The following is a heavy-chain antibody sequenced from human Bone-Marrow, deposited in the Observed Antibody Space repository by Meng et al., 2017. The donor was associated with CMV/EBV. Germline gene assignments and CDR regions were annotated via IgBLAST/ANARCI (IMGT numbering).Heavy chain of an antibody. CDR3: VKASGLYYGSGTFDYFDS. CDR2: SSGNSNSI. CDR1: GFIFDDYA. J-gene: IGHJ4*02. D-gene: IGHD3-10*01. V-gene: IGHV3-9*01. Sequence: SLKISCAASGFIFDDYALHWVRLVPGKGLEWVSGSSGNSNSIAYVDSVKGRFPISRDNAMNSLHLQMNSLRPEDTALYYCVKASGLYYGSGTFDYFDSWGQGTLVTVSS.